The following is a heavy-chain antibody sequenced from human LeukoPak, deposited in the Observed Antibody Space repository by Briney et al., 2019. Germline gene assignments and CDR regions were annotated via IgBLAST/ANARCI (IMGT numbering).Heavy chain of an antibody. Sequence: PGGSLRLSCAASGFTFSSCSMNWVRQTPGKGLEWVSSISSSSSYIYYADSVKGRFTISRDNAKNSLYLQMNSLRAEDTAVYYCAREGYAIWFDPWGQGTLVTVSS. D-gene: IGHD2-8*01. CDR3: AREGYAIWFDP. CDR1: GFTFSSCS. CDR2: ISSSSSYI. V-gene: IGHV3-21*01. J-gene: IGHJ5*02.